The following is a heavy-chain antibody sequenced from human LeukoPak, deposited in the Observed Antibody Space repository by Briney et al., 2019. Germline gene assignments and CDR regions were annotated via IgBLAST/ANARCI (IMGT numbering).Heavy chain of an antibody. CDR3: ARALTGTLLLDS. D-gene: IGHD6-19*01. CDR2: IYPDDSDT. V-gene: IGHV5-51*01. Sequence: GESLKISCKDSRNSFSTSWIGWVRQMPGQGLEWMGTIYPDDSDTRYSPSFQGQVTISADKSISTAYLHWRSLKASDTAMYYCARALTGTLLLDSWGQGTLVAVSS. J-gene: IGHJ4*02. CDR1: RNSFSTSW.